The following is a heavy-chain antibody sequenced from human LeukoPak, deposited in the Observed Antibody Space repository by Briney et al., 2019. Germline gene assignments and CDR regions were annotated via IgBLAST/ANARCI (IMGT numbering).Heavy chain of an antibody. J-gene: IGHJ6*03. V-gene: IGHV1-69*13. CDR1: GGTFSSYA. D-gene: IGHD3-3*01. Sequence: SVKVSCKASGGTFSSYAISWVRQAPGQGLEWMGGIIPIFGTANYAQKFQGRVTITADESTGTAYMELSSLRSEDTAVYYCARDLTGHYDFWSGYSSYYYYMDVWGKGTTVTVSS. CDR2: IIPIFGTA. CDR3: ARDLTGHYDFWSGYSSYYYYMDV.